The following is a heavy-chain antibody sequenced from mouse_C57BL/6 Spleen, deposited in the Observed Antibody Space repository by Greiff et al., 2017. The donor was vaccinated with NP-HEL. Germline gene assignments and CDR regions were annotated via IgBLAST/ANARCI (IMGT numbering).Heavy chain of an antibody. J-gene: IGHJ4*01. Sequence: VQLQQSGAELAKPGASVKLSCKASGYTFTSYWMHWVKQRPGQGLEWIGYINPSSGYTKYNQKFKDKATLTADKSSSTAYMQLSSLTYEDSAVYYFARPYYGDYYAMDYLGQGTSVTVSS. V-gene: IGHV1-7*01. CDR1: GYTFTSYW. CDR3: ARPYYGDYYAMDY. D-gene: IGHD2-10*01. CDR2: INPSSGYT.